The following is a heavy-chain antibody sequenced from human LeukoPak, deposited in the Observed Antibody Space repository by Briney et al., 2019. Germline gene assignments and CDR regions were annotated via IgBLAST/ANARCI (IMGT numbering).Heavy chain of an antibody. J-gene: IGHJ5*02. V-gene: IGHV4-59*11. D-gene: IGHD3-10*01. Sequence: SETLSLTCTVSGLSISSHYWSCLRQPPGKGLEGFGYIYYSGSTNYNPSLKRRVTISVDTSKNQFSLQLSSVTAADTAVYYCPRDVTSGWFDPWGQGTLVTVSS. CDR2: IYYSGST. CDR3: PRDVTSGWFDP. CDR1: GLSISSHY.